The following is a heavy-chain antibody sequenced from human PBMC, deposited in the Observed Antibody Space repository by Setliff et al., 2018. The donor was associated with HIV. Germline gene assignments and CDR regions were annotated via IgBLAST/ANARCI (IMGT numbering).Heavy chain of an antibody. V-gene: IGHV4-59*01. CDR1: GGSISSYY. D-gene: IGHD3-3*01. J-gene: IGHJ6*02. CDR2: IYYSGST. CDR3: ARIFGAQGYYYGMDV. Sequence: PSETLSLTCTVSGGSISSYYWSWIRQPPGKGLEWIGYIYYSGSTNYNPSLKSRVTISVDTSKNQISLKLSSVIAADTAVYYCARIFGAQGYYYGMDVWGQGTTVTVSS.